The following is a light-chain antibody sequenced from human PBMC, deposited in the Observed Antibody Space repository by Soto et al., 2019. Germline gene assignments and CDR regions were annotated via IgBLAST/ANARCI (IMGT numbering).Light chain of an antibody. CDR2: DAS. J-gene: IGKJ4*01. Sequence: QSPATLSLSPGERATLSCRASQSVRNFLTWYQQKPGQAPRLLIYDASNRATGVPARFSGSGSGTDFTLTIDSVEPDDFAVYYCQQRTIGLTFGGGTKVQI. CDR1: QSVRNF. CDR3: QQRTIGLT. V-gene: IGKV3-11*01.